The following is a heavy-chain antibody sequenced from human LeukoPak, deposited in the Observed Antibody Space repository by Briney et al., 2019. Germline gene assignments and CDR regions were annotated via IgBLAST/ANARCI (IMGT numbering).Heavy chain of an antibody. V-gene: IGHV4-59*01. J-gene: IGHJ5*02. CDR2: IYYSGST. CDR3: ARSATVVTSKGWFDP. Sequence: SETLSLTCTVSGGSISSYYWSWIRQPPGKGLEWIGYIYYSGSTNCNPSLKSRVTISVDTSKNQFSLKLSSVTAADTAVYYCARSATVVTSKGWFDPWGQGTLVTVSS. D-gene: IGHD4-23*01. CDR1: GGSISSYY.